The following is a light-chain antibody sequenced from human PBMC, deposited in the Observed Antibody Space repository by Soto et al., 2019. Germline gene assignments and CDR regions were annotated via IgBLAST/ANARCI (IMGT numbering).Light chain of an antibody. J-gene: IGKJ1*01. Sequence: ASQTVNSRLAWYQHKPGQAPRLLIYHTSNRATGIPARFSGSGSGTDSTLAISRVEPEDLVVYSSHHPQSRPRKFGEGTKVDIK. CDR2: HTS. V-gene: IGKV3-11*01. CDR1: QTVNSR. CDR3: HHPQSRPRK.